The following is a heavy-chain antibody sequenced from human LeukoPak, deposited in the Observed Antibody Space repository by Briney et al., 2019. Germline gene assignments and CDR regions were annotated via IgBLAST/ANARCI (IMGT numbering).Heavy chain of an antibody. D-gene: IGHD3-9*01. V-gene: IGHV1-8*01. CDR3: ARNPLQYFDWLLSGVDALDF. J-gene: IGHJ3*01. CDR2: MNPNTGNT. Sequence: ASVKVSCKASGYTFTDHDINWVRQATGQGLEWMGWMNPNTGNTGYAQKFQGRVTMTRDTSENTAYMELSGLRSEDTALYYCARNPLQYFDWLLSGVDALDFWDPGTLVIVSS. CDR1: GYTFTDHD.